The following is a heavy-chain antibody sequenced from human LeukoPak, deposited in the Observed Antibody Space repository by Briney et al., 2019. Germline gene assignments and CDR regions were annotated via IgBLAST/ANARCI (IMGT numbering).Heavy chain of an antibody. CDR2: IYYSGST. CDR1: GGSISSSSYY. D-gene: IGHD1-26*01. J-gene: IGHJ1*01. CDR3: AREGTSLVGATGPGYFQH. Sequence: SETLSLTCTVSGGSISSSSYYWGWIRQPPGKGLEWIVSIYYSGSTYYNPSLKSRVTISEDTSKNQFSLKMNSVTAADTAVYYCAREGTSLVGATGPGYFQHWGQGTLVTVSS. V-gene: IGHV4-39*02.